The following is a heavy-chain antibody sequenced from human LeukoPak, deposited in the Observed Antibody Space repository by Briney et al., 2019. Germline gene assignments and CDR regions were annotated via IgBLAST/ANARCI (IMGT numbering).Heavy chain of an antibody. CDR2: INPNSGGT. CDR1: GYTFTGYY. V-gene: IGHV1-2*02. CDR3: ARDGGGKWLAHFDY. Sequence: ASAKVSCKASGYTFTGYYMHWVRQAPGQGLEWMGWINPNSGGTNYAQKFQGRVTMTRDTSISTAYMELSRLRSDDTAVYYCARDGGGKWLAHFDYWGQGTLVTVSS. J-gene: IGHJ4*02. D-gene: IGHD6-19*01.